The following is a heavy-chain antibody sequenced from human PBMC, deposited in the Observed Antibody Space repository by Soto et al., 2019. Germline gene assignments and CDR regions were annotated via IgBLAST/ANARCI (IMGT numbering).Heavy chain of an antibody. CDR3: ARGVAGTVDSYFDY. J-gene: IGHJ4*02. CDR1: GFTFSSYG. Sequence: GSLRLSCAASGFTFSSYGMHWVRQAPGKGLEWVAVIWYDGSNKYYADSVKGRFTISRDNSKNTLYLQMNSLRAEDTAVYYCARGVAGTVDSYFDYWGQGTLVTVS. D-gene: IGHD6-19*01. CDR2: IWYDGSNK. V-gene: IGHV3-33*01.